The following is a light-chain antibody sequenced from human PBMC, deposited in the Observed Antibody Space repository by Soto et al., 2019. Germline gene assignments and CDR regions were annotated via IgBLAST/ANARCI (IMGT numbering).Light chain of an antibody. Sequence: DIQMTQSPSTLSASVGDRVTITCRASQSISSWLAWYRQKPGKAPKLLIYDASSLESGVPSRFSGSGSGTECTVGIGCLKPDALAAHYFEKDNSYPHALGAGTKVDIK. CDR1: QSISSW. CDR3: EKDNSYPHA. J-gene: IGKJ4*01. CDR2: DAS. V-gene: IGKV1-5*01.